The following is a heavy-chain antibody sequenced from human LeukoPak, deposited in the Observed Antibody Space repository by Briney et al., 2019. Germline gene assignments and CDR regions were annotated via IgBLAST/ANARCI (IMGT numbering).Heavy chain of an antibody. J-gene: IGHJ4*02. CDR1: GFTFSNAW. Sequence: GGSLRLSCAASGFTFSNAWKSWVRHRPGKGLEWVGRIKSKTDGGTTDYAAPVKGRFTISRDDSKNTLYLQMNSLKTEDTAVYYCTTIDFWSGVDYWGQGTLVTVSS. V-gene: IGHV3-15*01. CDR2: IKSKTDGGTT. D-gene: IGHD3-3*01. CDR3: TTIDFWSGVDY.